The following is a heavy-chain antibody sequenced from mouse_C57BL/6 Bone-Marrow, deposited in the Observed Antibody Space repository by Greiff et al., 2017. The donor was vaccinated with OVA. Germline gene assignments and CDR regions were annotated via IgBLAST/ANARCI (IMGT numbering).Heavy chain of an antibody. D-gene: IGHD1-1*01. Sequence: EVKLMESGGGLVQSGRSLRLSCATSGFTFSDFYMEWVRQAPGKGLEWIAASRNKANDYTTEYSASVKGRFIVSRDTSQSILYLQMNALRAEDTAIYYCARGSSGYAMDDWGQGPSVTVSS. CDR1: GFTFSDFY. J-gene: IGHJ4*01. CDR3: ARGSSGYAMDD. CDR2: SRNKANDYTT. V-gene: IGHV7-1*01.